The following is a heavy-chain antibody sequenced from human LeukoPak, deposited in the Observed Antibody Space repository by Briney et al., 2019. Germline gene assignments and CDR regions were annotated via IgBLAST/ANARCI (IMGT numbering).Heavy chain of an antibody. CDR3: AKVRPEITMVRGVINRNYFDY. CDR2: IWYDGSNK. J-gene: IGHJ4*02. Sequence: GRSLRLSCAASGFTFSSYGMHWVRQAPGKGLEWVAVIWYDGSNKYYADSVKGRFTISRDNSKNTLYLQMNSLRAEDTAVYYCAKVRPEITMVRGVINRNYFDYWGQGTLVTVSS. V-gene: IGHV3-33*06. CDR1: GFTFSSYG. D-gene: IGHD3-10*01.